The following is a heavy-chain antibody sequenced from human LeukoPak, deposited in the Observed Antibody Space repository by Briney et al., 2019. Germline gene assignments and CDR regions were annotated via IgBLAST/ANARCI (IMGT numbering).Heavy chain of an antibody. CDR2: IKQEGSEK. CDR3: ARSRLRGTIAAAGN. J-gene: IGHJ4*02. CDR1: GFTFSSYW. Sequence: PGGSLRLSCAASGFTFSSYWMSWVRQAPGKGLEWVANIKQEGSEKYYVDAVKGRFTISRDNAKNSLYLQMNSLRAEDTAVYYCARSRLRGTIAAAGNWGQGTLVTVSS. V-gene: IGHV3-7*01. D-gene: IGHD6-13*01.